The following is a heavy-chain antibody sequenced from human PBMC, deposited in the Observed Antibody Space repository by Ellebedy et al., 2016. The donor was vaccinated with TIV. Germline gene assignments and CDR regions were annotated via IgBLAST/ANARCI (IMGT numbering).Heavy chain of an antibody. V-gene: IGHV3-66*01. Sequence: GGSLRLSXAASGFTVSSNYMSWVRQAPGKGLEWVSVIYSGGSTYYADSVKGRFTISRDNSKNTLYLQMNSLRAEDTAVYFCARDGQVRGAAFDFWGQGTLVTVSS. CDR3: ARDGQVRGAAFDF. CDR2: IYSGGST. CDR1: GFTVSSNY. D-gene: IGHD3-10*01. J-gene: IGHJ4*02.